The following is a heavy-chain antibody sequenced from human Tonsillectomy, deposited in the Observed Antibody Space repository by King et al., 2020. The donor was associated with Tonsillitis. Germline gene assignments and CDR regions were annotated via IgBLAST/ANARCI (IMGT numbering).Heavy chain of an antibody. J-gene: IGHJ4*02. V-gene: IGHV3-33*01. Sequence: QLVQSGGGVVQPGRSLRLSCAASGFTFSNYAMHWVRQAPGKGLEWVAVIWYDGSNKYYLDSVKGRFTISRDNSKNTLYLEINSLRAEDTAVYYCARAGGGGSSSGADYWGQGTLVIVSS. CDR3: ARAGGGGSSSGADY. CDR1: GFTFSNYA. D-gene: IGHD6-6*01. CDR2: IWYDGSNK.